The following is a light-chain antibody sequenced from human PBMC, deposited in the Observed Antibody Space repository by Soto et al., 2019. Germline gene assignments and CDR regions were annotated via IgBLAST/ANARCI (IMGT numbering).Light chain of an antibody. J-gene: IGKJ2*01. V-gene: IGKV3-15*01. Sequence: EIVMTQSPATLSVSPGERATLSCRASQSVSSNFAWYQQKPGQAPRLLIYGASTRATGIPARFSGSGSGTEFTLTLSSLQTEDFAVYYYQPYNNWYTFRQGTKLESK. CDR2: GAS. CDR1: QSVSSN. CDR3: QPYNNWYT.